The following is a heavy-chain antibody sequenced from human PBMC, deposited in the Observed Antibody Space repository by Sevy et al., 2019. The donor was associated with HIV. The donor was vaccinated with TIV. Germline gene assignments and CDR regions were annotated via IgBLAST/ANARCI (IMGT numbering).Heavy chain of an antibody. Sequence: GGSLRLSCAASGFTFSSYAMSWVRQAPGKGLERVSAISGSGGSTYYADSVKGRFTISRDNSKNTLYLQMNSLRAEDTAVYYCAKGWGIAAAGSGDAFDIWGQGTMVTVSS. CDR1: GFTFSSYA. CDR3: AKGWGIAAAGSGDAFDI. CDR2: ISGSGGST. V-gene: IGHV3-23*01. D-gene: IGHD6-13*01. J-gene: IGHJ3*02.